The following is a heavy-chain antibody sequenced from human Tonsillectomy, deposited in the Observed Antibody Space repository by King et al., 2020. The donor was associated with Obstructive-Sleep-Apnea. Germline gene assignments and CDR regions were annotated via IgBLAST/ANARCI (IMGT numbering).Heavy chain of an antibody. CDR1: GFTFDDYT. CDR3: AKSTVPHYYFDGMDV. D-gene: IGHD4-17*01. Sequence: VQLVESGGVVVQPGGSLRLSCAASGFTFDDYTMHWVRQAPGKGLEWVSLISWDGGRTDFSDSVKCRFTLSRDNSKNSLYLQMNSLRTEDTALYYCAKSTVPHYYFDGMDVWGQGTTVTVSS. V-gene: IGHV3-43*01. J-gene: IGHJ6*02. CDR2: ISWDGGRT.